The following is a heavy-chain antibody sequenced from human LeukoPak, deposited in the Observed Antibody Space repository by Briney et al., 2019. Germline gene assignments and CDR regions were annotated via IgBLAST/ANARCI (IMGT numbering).Heavy chain of an antibody. CDR1: GGSISSGDYY. D-gene: IGHD3-3*01. J-gene: IGHJ6*02. CDR2: IYYSGST. CDR3: AREGPSFWSGPDYGMDV. V-gene: IGHV4-30-4*02. Sequence: SGTLSLTCTVSGGSISSGDYYWSWIRQPPGKGLEWIGYIYYSGSTYYNPSLKSRVTISVDTSKNQFSLKLSSVTAADTAVYYCAREGPSFWSGPDYGMDVWGQGTTVTVSS.